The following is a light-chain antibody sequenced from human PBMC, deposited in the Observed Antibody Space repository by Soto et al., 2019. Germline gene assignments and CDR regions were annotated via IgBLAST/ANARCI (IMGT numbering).Light chain of an antibody. V-gene: IGKV3-15*01. J-gene: IGKJ2*02. CDR1: QSIGIT. Sequence: EIVMTQSPATLSVSPGESATLSCRASQSIGITVAWYQQKPGQAPRLLIYGPSTRVTGIPARFSGSGSGTELTLTISSLQSEDFAIYYCQQYNNWLRGTFGQGTKLDIK. CDR2: GPS. CDR3: QQYNNWLRGT.